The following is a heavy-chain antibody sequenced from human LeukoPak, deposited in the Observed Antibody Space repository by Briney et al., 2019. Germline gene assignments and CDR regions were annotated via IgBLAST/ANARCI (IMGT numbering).Heavy chain of an antibody. J-gene: IGHJ4*02. CDR1: GGSISSYY. Sequence: SETLSLTCTVSGGSISSYYWSWIRQPPGKGLEWIGYIYYSGSTNYNPSLKSRVTISVDTSKNQFSLKLSSVTAADTAVYYCAREAKGYSGFTYRGQGTLVTVSS. CDR2: IYYSGST. D-gene: IGHD5-12*01. V-gene: IGHV4-59*01. CDR3: AREAKGYSGFTY.